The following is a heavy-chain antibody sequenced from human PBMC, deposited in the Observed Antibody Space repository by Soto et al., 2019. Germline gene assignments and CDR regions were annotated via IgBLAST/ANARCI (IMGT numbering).Heavy chain of an antibody. CDR3: ARFRCGGDCYYDY. V-gene: IGHV1-2*04. D-gene: IGHD2-21*02. CDR2: INPNSGGT. CDR1: GYTFTGYY. J-gene: IGHJ4*02. Sequence: ASVKVSCKASGYTFTGYYMHWVRQAPGQGLEWMGWINPNSGGTNYAQKFQGWVTMTRDTSISTAYMELSRLRSEDTAVYYCARFRCGGDCYYDYWGQGTLVTVSS.